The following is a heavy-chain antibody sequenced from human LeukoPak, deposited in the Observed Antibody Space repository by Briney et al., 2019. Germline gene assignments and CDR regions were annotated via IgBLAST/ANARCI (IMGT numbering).Heavy chain of an antibody. D-gene: IGHD4-17*01. Sequence: AGGSLRLSCAASEFTFSSYDMHWVRQAPGKGLEWVAHITYDGSNKYYADSVKGRFTISRDNSKNTLYLQMNSMRAEDTAVYCCANGRGTTVNVSIPHFDYWGQGTLVTVSS. V-gene: IGHV3-30*18. CDR2: ITYDGSNK. J-gene: IGHJ4*02. CDR1: EFTFSSYD. CDR3: ANGRGTTVNVSIPHFDY.